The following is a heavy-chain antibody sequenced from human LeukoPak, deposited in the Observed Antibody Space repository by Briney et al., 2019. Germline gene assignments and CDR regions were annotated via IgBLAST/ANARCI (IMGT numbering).Heavy chain of an antibody. V-gene: IGHV1-18*01. D-gene: IGHD3-22*01. Sequence: ASVKVSCKPYGYTFNTYGITWVRQAPGQGLEWMGWISPYNGNTNYAQKFQGRVTMTTDTSTSAAYMELRSLRSDDTAVYYCARGPHERSGYPDDWGQGTLVTVSS. J-gene: IGHJ4*02. CDR2: ISPYNGNT. CDR1: GYTFNTYG. CDR3: ARGPHERSGYPDD.